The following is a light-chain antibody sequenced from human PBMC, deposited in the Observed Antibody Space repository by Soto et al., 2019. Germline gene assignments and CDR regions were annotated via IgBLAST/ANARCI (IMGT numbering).Light chain of an antibody. V-gene: IGLV2-23*02. Sequence: QSVLNQPASVSGSPGQSVTISCTATSSDVENYKLVSWYQQHPGKAPKLIIYEVSKRPSGVSNRFSGSKSANTASLIISGLHPEDEADYYCCSTVRGHVFGTVTKVTDL. CDR1: SSDVENYKL. CDR3: CSTVRGHV. CDR2: EVS. J-gene: IGLJ1*01.